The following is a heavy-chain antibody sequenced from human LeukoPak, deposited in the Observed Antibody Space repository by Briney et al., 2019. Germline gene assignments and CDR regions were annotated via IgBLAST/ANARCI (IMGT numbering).Heavy chain of an antibody. J-gene: IGHJ4*02. V-gene: IGHV3-30-3*01. CDR2: ISYDGSNK. Sequence: GGSLRLSCAASGFTFSSYAMHWVRQAPGKGLEWVAVISYDGSNKYYADSVKGRFTISRDNSKNTLYLQMNSLRAEDTAVYYCARGIDPGYSYGPFDYWGQVTLVTVSS. CDR1: GFTFSSYA. D-gene: IGHD5-18*01. CDR3: ARGIDPGYSYGPFDY.